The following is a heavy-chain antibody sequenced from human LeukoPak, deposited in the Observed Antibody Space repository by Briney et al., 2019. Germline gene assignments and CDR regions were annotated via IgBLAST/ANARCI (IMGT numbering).Heavy chain of an antibody. J-gene: IGHJ3*02. CDR3: ARAQIVMATIFDAFDI. CDR1: GGSINSYY. CDR2: IYYSGST. Sequence: SETLSLTCTVSGGSINSYYWSWIRQPPGKGLEWIGYIYYSGSTNYNPSLKSRVTISVDTSKNQFSLKLSSVTAADTAVYYCARAQIVMATIFDAFDIWGQGTMVTVSS. V-gene: IGHV4-59*01. D-gene: IGHD5-24*01.